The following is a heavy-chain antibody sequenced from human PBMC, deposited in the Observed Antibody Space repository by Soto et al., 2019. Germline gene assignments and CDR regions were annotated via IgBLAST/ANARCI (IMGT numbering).Heavy chain of an antibody. CDR2: IYPADSDT. CDR3: ARPDSNGWYDY. D-gene: IGHD6-19*01. CDR1: GYSFTNYW. J-gene: IGHJ4*02. Sequence: PXESLKISCKGSGYSFTNYWIAWVRQMPGKGLEWMAIIYPADSDTRYSPSFQGQVTISADKSVSTAYLQWSSLKASDTAMYYCARPDSNGWYDYWGQGTPVTVSS. V-gene: IGHV5-51*01.